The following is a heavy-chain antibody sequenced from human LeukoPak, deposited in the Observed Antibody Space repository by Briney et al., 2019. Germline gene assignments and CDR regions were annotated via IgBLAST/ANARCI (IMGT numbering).Heavy chain of an antibody. V-gene: IGHV3-23*01. D-gene: IGHD3-22*01. CDR2: ISGSGGST. J-gene: IGHJ4*02. CDR1: GFTFSSYA. CDR3: AKSPTYYYDSSGYYYFDY. Sequence: PGGSLRLSCAASGFTFSSYAMSWVRQAPGKGLEWVSAISGSGGSTYYADSVKGRFTISRDNSKNTLYLQMNSLRAEDTAVYYCAKSPTYYYDSSGYYYFDYWGQGTLVTDSS.